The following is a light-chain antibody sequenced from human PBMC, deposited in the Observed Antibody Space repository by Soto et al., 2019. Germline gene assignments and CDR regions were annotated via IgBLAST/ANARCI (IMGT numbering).Light chain of an antibody. J-gene: IGKJ2*01. V-gene: IGKV1-6*01. Sequence: AIQMTQSPSSLSASIGYRVTITCRASQGIRNDLGWYQQKPGKAPKLLIYAASTLQSGVPSRFSGSGSGADFTLTISSLQPEDFATYYCLQDYNYPRTFGQGTKLEI. CDR2: AAS. CDR3: LQDYNYPRT. CDR1: QGIRND.